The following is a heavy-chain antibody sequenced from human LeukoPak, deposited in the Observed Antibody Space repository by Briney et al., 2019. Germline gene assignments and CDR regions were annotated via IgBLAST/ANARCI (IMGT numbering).Heavy chain of an antibody. CDR2: IHPADSDI. V-gene: IGHV5-51*01. CDR1: GQSFANYW. J-gene: IGHJ5*02. Sequence: GESLKISCKASGQSFANYWIGWVRPTPGKGLEWMGIIHPADSDIVYSPSFQGQVTISADTSINTAYLQWSSLKASDTAIYDCARRHYDSTDFDPWGQGTLVTVSS. D-gene: IGHD3-22*01. CDR3: ARRHYDSTDFDP.